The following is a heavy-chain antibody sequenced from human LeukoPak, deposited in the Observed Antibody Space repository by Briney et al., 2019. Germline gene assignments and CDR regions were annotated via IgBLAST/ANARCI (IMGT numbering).Heavy chain of an antibody. CDR1: GYTFTSYA. CDR2: INTNTGNP. Sequence: ASVKVSCKASGYTFTSYAMNWVRQAPGQGLEWMGWINTNTGNPTYAQGFTGRFVFSLDTSVSTAYLQISSLKAEDTAVYYCARDFHPLYSYGFGAEIFDYWGQGTLVTVSS. J-gene: IGHJ4*02. V-gene: IGHV7-4-1*02. D-gene: IGHD5-18*01. CDR3: ARDFHPLYSYGFGAEIFDY.